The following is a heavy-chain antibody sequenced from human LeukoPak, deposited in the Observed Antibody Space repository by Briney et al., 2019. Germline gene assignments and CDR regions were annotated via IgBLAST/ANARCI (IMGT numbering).Heavy chain of an antibody. J-gene: IGHJ4*02. CDR2: INHSGST. V-gene: IGHV4-34*01. CDR3: ARAGPTVTLTPFDY. CDR1: GGFFSGYY. D-gene: IGHD4-17*01. Sequence: KPSETLSLTRAVYGGFFSGYYWRWVRQPPGKGVEWVGEINHSGSTNYNPSLKSRVTISVDTSKNQFSLKLSSVTAADTAVYYCARAGPTVTLTPFDYWGQGTLVTVSS.